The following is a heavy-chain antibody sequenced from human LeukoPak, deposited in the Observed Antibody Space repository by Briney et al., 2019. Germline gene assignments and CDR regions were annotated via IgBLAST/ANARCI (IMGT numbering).Heavy chain of an antibody. CDR3: ARDERVALDY. Sequence: GGSLRLSCAVSVFTLSGDLMRWVREGPGRGRVCVSRINSDGRSATYAHSVKGPFTIATATGKNTLYLQMNSLTAEDTAVSCCARDERVALDYSGQGTLVTVSS. V-gene: IGHV3-74*03. D-gene: IGHD1-1*01. CDR2: INSDGRSA. CDR1: VFTLSGDL. J-gene: IGHJ4*02.